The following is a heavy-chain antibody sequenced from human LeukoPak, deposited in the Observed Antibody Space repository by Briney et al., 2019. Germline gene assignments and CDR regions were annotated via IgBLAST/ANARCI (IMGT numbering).Heavy chain of an antibody. CDR2: IYYSGST. V-gene: IGHV4-59*01. D-gene: IGHD1-14*01. J-gene: IGHJ2*01. CDR3: ARVRRPNYWYFDL. CDR1: GGSISSYY. Sequence: SETLSLTCTVSGGSISSYYWSWIRQPPGKGLEWIGYIYYSGSTNYNPSLKSRVTISVDTSKNQFSLKLSSVTAAGTAVYYCARVRRPNYWYFDLWGRGTLVTVSS.